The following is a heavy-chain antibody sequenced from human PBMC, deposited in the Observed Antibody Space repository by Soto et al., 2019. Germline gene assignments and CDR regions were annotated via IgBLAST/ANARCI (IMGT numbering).Heavy chain of an antibody. Sequence: SVKVSCKASGGTFSSYAISWVRQAPGQGLEWMGGIIPIFGTANYAQKFQGRVTITADESTSTAYMELSSLRSEDTAVYYCASDVTDSYYDSSGYPSQMDVWGQGTTVTVAS. CDR1: GGTFSSYA. V-gene: IGHV1-69*13. CDR3: ASDVTDSYYDSSGYPSQMDV. J-gene: IGHJ6*02. D-gene: IGHD3-22*01. CDR2: IIPIFGTA.